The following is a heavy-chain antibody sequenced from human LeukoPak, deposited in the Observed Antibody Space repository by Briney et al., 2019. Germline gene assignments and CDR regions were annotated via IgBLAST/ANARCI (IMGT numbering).Heavy chain of an antibody. CDR2: IYYSGST. V-gene: IGHV4-59*01. CDR3: ARIKATYYYYGMDV. J-gene: IGHJ6*02. Sequence: PSGTLSLTCTVSGGSISSYYWSWIRQPPGKGLEWIGYIYYSGSTNYNPSLKSRVTISVDTSKNQFSLKLSSVTAADTAVYYCARIKATYYYYGMDVWGQGTTVTVSS. CDR1: GGSISSYY. D-gene: IGHD3-16*01.